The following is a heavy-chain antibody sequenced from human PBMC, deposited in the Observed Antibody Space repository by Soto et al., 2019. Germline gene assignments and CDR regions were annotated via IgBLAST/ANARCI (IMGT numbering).Heavy chain of an antibody. CDR2: IYYSGST. CDR3: AGYYDSSGYGY. D-gene: IGHD3-22*01. J-gene: IGHJ4*02. CDR1: GGSVIRGSYY. Sequence: SETLSLTCTVSGGSVIRGSYYWIWIRQPPGKGLEWIGYIYYSGSTNYNPSLKSRVTISVDTSKNQFSLKLSSVTAADTAVYYCAGYYDSSGYGYWGQGTLVTVSS. V-gene: IGHV4-61*01.